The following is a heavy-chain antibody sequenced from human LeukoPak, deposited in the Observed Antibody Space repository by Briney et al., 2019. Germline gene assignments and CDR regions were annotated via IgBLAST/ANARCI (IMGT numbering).Heavy chain of an antibody. D-gene: IGHD3-3*01. CDR2: IDNRGTT. CDR3: ARDRYDFWSGFSGDFYYYHYMDV. CDR1: GASISNYS. V-gene: IGHV4-4*07. Sequence: PSETLSLTCTVSGASISNYSWSWIRQPAGKGLQWIGRIDNRGTTNYNPSLKSRVSMSGDTSKNQFSLKLSSVTAAETAIFYCARDRYDFWSGFSGDFYYYHYMDVWGKGTTVTVSS. J-gene: IGHJ6*03.